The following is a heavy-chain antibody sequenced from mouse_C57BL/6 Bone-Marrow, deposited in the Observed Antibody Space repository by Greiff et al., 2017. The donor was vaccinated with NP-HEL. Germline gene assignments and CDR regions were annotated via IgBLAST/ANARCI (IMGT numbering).Heavy chain of an antibody. D-gene: IGHD4-1*01. CDR3: ARLGYYFDY. Sequence: EVQLQESGGGLVQPGGSLSLSCAASGFTFTDYYMSWVRQPPGKALEWLGFIRNKANGYTTEYSASVKGRFTISRDNSQSILYLQMNALRAEDSATYYCARLGYYFDYWGQGTTLTVSS. CDR2: IRNKANGYTT. J-gene: IGHJ2*01. CDR1: GFTFTDYY. V-gene: IGHV7-3*01.